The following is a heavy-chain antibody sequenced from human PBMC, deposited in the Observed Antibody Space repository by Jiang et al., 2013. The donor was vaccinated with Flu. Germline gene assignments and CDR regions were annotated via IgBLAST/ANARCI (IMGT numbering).Heavy chain of an antibody. CDR1: GFTFSTSN. J-gene: IGHJ4*02. Sequence: QLVESGGGLVQPGGSLRLSCAASGFTFSTSNMNWVRQAPGKGLEWVSFISSGSSTKYYVDSVKGRFTISRDNAKNSLYLQMNSLRDEDTAVYYCARNGYSSSWEFDYWGQGTLVTVSS. D-gene: IGHD6-13*01. CDR2: ISSGSSTK. V-gene: IGHV3-48*02. CDR3: ARNGYSSSWEFDY.